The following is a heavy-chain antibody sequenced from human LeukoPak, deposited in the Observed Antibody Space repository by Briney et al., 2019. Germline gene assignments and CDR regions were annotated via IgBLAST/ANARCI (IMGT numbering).Heavy chain of an antibody. CDR2: ISSSDSTI. J-gene: IGHJ5*02. V-gene: IGHV3-48*03. Sequence: GGSLRLSCAASGFTFSSYEMNWVRQAPGKGLEWVSYISSSDSTIYYADSVKGRFTISRDNAKNSLYLQMNSLRAEDTAVYYCARDVGPRTENWFDPWGQGTLVTVSS. CDR3: ARDVGPRTENWFDP. D-gene: IGHD1-26*01. CDR1: GFTFSSYE.